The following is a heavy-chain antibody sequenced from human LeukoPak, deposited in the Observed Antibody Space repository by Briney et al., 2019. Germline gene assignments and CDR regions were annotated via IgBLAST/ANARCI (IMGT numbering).Heavy chain of an antibody. CDR2: IYSGGST. Sequence: GGSLRLSCEVSGFTVSSNYMNWVRQAPGKGLGWVSVIYSGGSTYYAGSVKGRFTISRENAKNSLYLQMNSLRAGDTAVYYCVRDPSGHGLDVWGQGTTVTVSS. D-gene: IGHD5-12*01. CDR3: VRDPSGHGLDV. V-gene: IGHV3-66*01. J-gene: IGHJ6*02. CDR1: GFTVSSNY.